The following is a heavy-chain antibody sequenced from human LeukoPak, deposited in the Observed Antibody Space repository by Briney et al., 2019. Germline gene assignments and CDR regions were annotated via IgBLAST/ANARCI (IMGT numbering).Heavy chain of an antibody. CDR3: ARDNYDSCGFSLDY. D-gene: IGHD3-22*01. J-gene: IGHJ4*02. CDR1: GYTFTGYY. CDR2: INPNSGGT. V-gene: IGHV1-2*02. Sequence: GASVKVSCKAFGYTFTGYYMHWVRQAPGQGLEWMGWINPNSGGTNYAQKFQGRVTMTRDTSISTTYMELSRLRSDDTAVYYCARDNYDSCGFSLDYWGQGTVVTVSS.